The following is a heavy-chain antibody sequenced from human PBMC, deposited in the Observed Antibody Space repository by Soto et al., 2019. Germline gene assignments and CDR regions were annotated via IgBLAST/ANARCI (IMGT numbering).Heavy chain of an antibody. Sequence: GGSLRLSCAASGFTFSTYAMTWVRQAPGKGLEWVSTISGSGTNTNYADSVKGRFTTSRDNSKNTLYLQMNSLRAEDTAVYYCAKRSTQYYFDCWGQGTLVTVSS. CDR3: AKRSTQYYFDC. J-gene: IGHJ4*02. CDR2: ISGSGTNT. V-gene: IGHV3-23*01. CDR1: GFTFSTYA.